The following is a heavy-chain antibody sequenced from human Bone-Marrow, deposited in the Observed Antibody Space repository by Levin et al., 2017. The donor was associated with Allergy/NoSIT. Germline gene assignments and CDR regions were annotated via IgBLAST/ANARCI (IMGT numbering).Heavy chain of an antibody. Sequence: SETLSLTCTVSGGSINSGDYYWSWIRQPPGKGLEWIGDMYYGGSTYYNPSLKSRVTISVDTSKNQFSLKLYSVTVADTAMYYCARTRTTVVIAFDIRGQGATIIVSS. CDR3: ARTRTTVVIAFDI. V-gene: IGHV4-30-4*01. J-gene: IGHJ3*02. CDR1: GGSINSGDYY. CDR2: MYYGGST. D-gene: IGHD4-23*01.